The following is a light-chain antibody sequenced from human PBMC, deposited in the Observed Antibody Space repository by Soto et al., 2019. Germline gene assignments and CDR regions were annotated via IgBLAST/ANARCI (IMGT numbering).Light chain of an antibody. Sequence: QSVLTQPASVSGSPGQSITISCTGTSSDVGGYNYVSWYQQHPGKAPKLMIYDVSNRPSGVSTRFSGSKSGNTASLTISGLQAEDEDDYHCSSYTTSGTVLFGGGTKVTVL. CDR3: SSYTTSGTVL. J-gene: IGLJ2*01. CDR2: DVS. V-gene: IGLV2-14*03. CDR1: SSDVGGYNY.